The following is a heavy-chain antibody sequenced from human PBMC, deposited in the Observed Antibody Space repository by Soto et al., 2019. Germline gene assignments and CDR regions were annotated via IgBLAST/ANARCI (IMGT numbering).Heavy chain of an antibody. V-gene: IGHV4-61*01. CDR3: ATNDNYFLDH. CDR2: IHQNGFT. J-gene: IGHJ4*02. D-gene: IGHD1-1*01. CDR1: GGSVSSGSYY. Sequence: SETLSLTCTVSGGSVSSGSYYWSWIRQPPGKGLEWLGEIHQNGFTNYSPSLESRVTISIDKSKSQISLRLTSVTAADTAVYYCATNDNYFLDHWGQGTPVTVSS.